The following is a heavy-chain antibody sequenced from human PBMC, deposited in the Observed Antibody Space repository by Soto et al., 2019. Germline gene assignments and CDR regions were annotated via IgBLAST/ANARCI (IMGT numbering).Heavy chain of an antibody. CDR3: ARDIVGTLGGLYYFDY. D-gene: IGHD2-15*01. V-gene: IGHV4-31*03. Sequence: PSETLSLTCTVSGGSISSGGYYWSWIRQHPGKGLEWIGYIYYSGSTYYNPSLKSRVTISVDTSKNQFSLKLSSVTAADTAVYYCARDIVGTLGGLYYFDYWGQGTLVTVSS. CDR1: GGSISSGGYY. CDR2: IYYSGST. J-gene: IGHJ4*02.